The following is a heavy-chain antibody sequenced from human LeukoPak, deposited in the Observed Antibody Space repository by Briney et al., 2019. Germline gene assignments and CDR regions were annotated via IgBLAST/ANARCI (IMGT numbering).Heavy chain of an antibody. J-gene: IGHJ5*02. D-gene: IGHD6-13*01. CDR1: GFTFSSYA. CDR3: ARGDKQLVFNRNRGGCDP. Sequence: GGSLRLFCAASGFTFSSYAMQWVRQAPGKGLEWVTIISYDGSNKYYADSVKGRFTLSRDNSKHTMYLQMNSLRTEDTAVYYCARGDKQLVFNRNRGGCDPWGQGTLVTVSS. V-gene: IGHV3-30*04. CDR2: ISYDGSNK.